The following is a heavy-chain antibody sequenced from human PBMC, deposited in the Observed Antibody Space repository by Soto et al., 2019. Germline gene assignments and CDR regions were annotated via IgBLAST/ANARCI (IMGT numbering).Heavy chain of an antibody. CDR3: ASQIGDGDSVEFDY. Sequence: QVQLQESGPGLVKPSQTLSLTCTVSGGSISNGGYYWSWIRQHPGKGLEWIGYIYYSGSTYYNPSLKSRVTISVDTSKNQFSLKLSSVTAADTAVYYCASQIGDGDSVEFDYWGQGTLVTVSS. D-gene: IGHD4-17*01. J-gene: IGHJ4*02. V-gene: IGHV4-31*03. CDR2: IYYSGST. CDR1: GGSISNGGYY.